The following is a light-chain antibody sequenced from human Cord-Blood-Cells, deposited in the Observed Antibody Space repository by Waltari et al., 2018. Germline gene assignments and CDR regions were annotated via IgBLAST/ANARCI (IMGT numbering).Light chain of an antibody. CDR2: DAT. CDR3: QQYDNLHLT. V-gene: IGKV1-33*01. Sequence: DIQMTQSPSSLSDSVGDRVTITCQASQDISNYLNWYQQKPGKAPKLLIYDATNLETGVPSRFSGSGSGTDFTFTISSLQPEDIATYYCQQYDNLHLTFGGGTKVEIK. J-gene: IGKJ4*01. CDR1: QDISNY.